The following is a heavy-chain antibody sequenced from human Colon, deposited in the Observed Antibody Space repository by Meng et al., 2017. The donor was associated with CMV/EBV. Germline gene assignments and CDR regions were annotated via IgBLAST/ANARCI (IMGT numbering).Heavy chain of an antibody. D-gene: IGHD5-12*01. CDR1: GFTFSSYW. CDR3: ARDGGYSGYDYHY. V-gene: IGHV3-74*01. J-gene: IGHJ4*02. Sequence: AASGFTFSSYWMHWVPQAPGKGLVWVSRINSDGSSTSYADSVKGRFTLSRDNAKNTLYLQMNSLRAEDTAVYYCARDGGYSGYDYHYWGQGTLVTVSS. CDR2: INSDGSST.